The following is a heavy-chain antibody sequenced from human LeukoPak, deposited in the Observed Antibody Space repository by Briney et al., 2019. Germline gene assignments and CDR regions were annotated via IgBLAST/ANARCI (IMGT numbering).Heavy chain of an antibody. D-gene: IGHD2-2*01. CDR2: INHSGST. CDR1: GGSISSGDYY. CDR3: APRCSSTSCYGR. Sequence: PSETLSLTCTVSGGSISSGDYYWSWIRQPPGKGLEWIGEINHSGSTNYNPSLKSRVTISVDTSKNQFSLKLSSVTAADTAVYYCAPRCSSTSCYGRWGQGTLVTVSS. V-gene: IGHV4-39*07. J-gene: IGHJ4*02.